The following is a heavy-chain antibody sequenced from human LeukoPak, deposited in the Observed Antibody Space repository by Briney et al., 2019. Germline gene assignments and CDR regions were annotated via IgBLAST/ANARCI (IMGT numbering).Heavy chain of an antibody. V-gene: IGHV4-59*01. CDR3: ARAEYSGSYYYYYGMDV. D-gene: IGHD1-26*01. CDR1: GGSISSYY. J-gene: IGHJ6*02. Sequence: SETLSLTCTVSGGSISSYYWSWIRQPPGKGLEWIGYIYYTGSTNYNPSLKSRVTISVDTSKNQFFLKLSSVTAADTAVYYCARAEYSGSYYYYYGMDVWGQGTTVTVSS. CDR2: IYYTGST.